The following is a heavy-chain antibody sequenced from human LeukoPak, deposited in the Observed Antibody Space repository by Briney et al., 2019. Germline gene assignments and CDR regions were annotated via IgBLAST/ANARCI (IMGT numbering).Heavy chain of an antibody. Sequence: GGSLRLSCAASGFTFSRYSMNWVRQAPGKGLECLSSISSSSSDIYYADSVKGRFTISRDNAKNSLYLQMNSLRAEDTAVYYCARDHSYGSGSYWDDYWGQGTLVTVSS. CDR2: ISSSSSDI. CDR1: GFTFSRYS. CDR3: ARDHSYGSGSYWDDY. J-gene: IGHJ4*02. D-gene: IGHD3-10*01. V-gene: IGHV3-21*04.